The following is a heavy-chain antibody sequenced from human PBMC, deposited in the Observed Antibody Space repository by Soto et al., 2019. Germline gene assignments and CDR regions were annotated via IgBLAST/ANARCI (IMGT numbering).Heavy chain of an antibody. D-gene: IGHD2-2*01. V-gene: IGHV5-51*01. CDR2: IYPGDSDT. CDR1: GYSFSNNW. Sequence: PGESLKISCKGSGYSFSNNWVGWVRQMPGKGLEWMGIIYPGDSDTRYSPSFQGQVTISADKSISTAYLQWSSLKASDTAMYYCASSESGISTSRYYYYYYGMDVWGQGTTVTVSS. J-gene: IGHJ6*02. CDR3: ASSESGISTSRYYYYYYGMDV.